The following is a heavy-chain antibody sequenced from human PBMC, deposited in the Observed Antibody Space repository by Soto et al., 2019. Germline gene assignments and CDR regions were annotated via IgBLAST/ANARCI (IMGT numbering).Heavy chain of an antibody. V-gene: IGHV5-51*01. CDR1: GYSFTSYW. CDR2: IYPGDSDT. J-gene: IGHJ6*02. CDR3: AMGRYCSGGSCYSPLYYGMDV. Sequence: GESLKISCKGSGYSFTSYWIGWVRQMPGKGLEWMGIIYPGDSDTRYSPSFQGQVTISADKSISTAYLQWSSLKASDTAMYYCAMGRYCSGGSCYSPLYYGMDVWGQGTTVTVSS. D-gene: IGHD2-15*01.